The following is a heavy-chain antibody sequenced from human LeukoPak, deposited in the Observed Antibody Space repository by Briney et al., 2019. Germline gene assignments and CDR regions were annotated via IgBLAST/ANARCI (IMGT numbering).Heavy chain of an antibody. D-gene: IGHD6-19*01. Sequence: SETLSLTCTVSGGSMSPYHWGWIRQPPAKGLEWTGYIYYSGSTNYNPSLNSRVTISVDTSKNQFSLRLSSVTAAGTAIYYCARAVSGRCDYWGQGNLVTVSS. V-gene: IGHV4-59*08. J-gene: IGHJ4*02. CDR2: IYYSGST. CDR1: GGSMSPYH. CDR3: ARAVSGRCDY.